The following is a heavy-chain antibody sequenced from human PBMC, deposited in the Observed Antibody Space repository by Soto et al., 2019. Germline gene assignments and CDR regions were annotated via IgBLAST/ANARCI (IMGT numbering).Heavy chain of an antibody. J-gene: IGHJ4*02. Sequence: GASVKVSCKVSGYTLTELSMHWVRQAPGKGLEWMGGFDPEDGETIYAQKFQGRVTITEDTSTDTAYMELSSLRSEDTAVYYCARGYSGYPLLHDYWGQGTLVPVSS. CDR3: ARGYSGYPLLHDY. CDR2: FDPEDGET. V-gene: IGHV1-24*01. CDR1: GYTLTELS. D-gene: IGHD5-12*01.